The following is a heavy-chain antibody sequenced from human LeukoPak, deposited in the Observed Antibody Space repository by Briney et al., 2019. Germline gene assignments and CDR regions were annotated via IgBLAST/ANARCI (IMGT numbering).Heavy chain of an antibody. CDR2: IRYDGSNK. J-gene: IGHJ5*02. D-gene: IGHD2-2*01. V-gene: IGHV3-30*02. CDR1: GFTFSSYG. Sequence: GGSLRLSCAASGFTFSSYGMHWVRQAPGKGLEWVAFIRYDGSNKYYADSVKGRFTISRDNSKNTLYLQMNSLRAEDTAVYYCAKDPPEYQLLPGWFDPWGQGTLSPSPQ. CDR3: AKDPPEYQLLPGWFDP.